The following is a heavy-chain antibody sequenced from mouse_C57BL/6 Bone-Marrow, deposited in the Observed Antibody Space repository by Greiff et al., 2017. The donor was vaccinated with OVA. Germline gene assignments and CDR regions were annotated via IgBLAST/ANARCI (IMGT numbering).Heavy chain of an antibody. Sequence: QVQLQQSGAELVKPGASVKISCKASGYAFSSYWMNWVKQRPGKGLEWIGQIYPGDGDTNYNGKFKGKATLTADKSSSTAYMQLSSLTSEDSAVYFCARGGSNYDYAMDYWGQGTSVTVSS. D-gene: IGHD2-5*01. V-gene: IGHV1-80*01. J-gene: IGHJ4*01. CDR1: GYAFSSYW. CDR2: IYPGDGDT. CDR3: ARGGSNYDYAMDY.